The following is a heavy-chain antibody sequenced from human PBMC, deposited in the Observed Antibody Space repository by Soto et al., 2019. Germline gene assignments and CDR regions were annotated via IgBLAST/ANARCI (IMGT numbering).Heavy chain of an antibody. D-gene: IGHD2-2*01. V-gene: IGHV3-7*01. CDR1: GFTFSGYW. J-gene: IGHJ4*02. CDR2: IKQDGSEK. CDR3: AKNNRYCSSTNCFVFDY. Sequence: EVQLVESGGGLVQPGGSLRLSCAASGFTFSGYWMSWVRRAPGKGLEWVANIKQDGSEKYYVDSVKGRFTSSRDNANNSLYLLMNSLSAEDTAVYYCAKNNRYCSSTNCFVFDYWGQGTLVTVSS.